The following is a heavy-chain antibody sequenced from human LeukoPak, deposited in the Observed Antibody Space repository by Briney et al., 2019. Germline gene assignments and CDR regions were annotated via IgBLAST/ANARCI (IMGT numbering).Heavy chain of an antibody. D-gene: IGHD4-17*01. CDR1: GDSVGSPYY. J-gene: IGHJ4*02. V-gene: IGHV4-38-2*02. CDR2: IFHSGYT. Sequence: SETLSLTCSVSGDSVGSPYYWGWVRQPPGKGLEWIASIFHSGYTYQNPSLKSRVTLSVDTSRNQFSLKQTSVTAAETALYYCARAVTGEPNYFDFWGQGTLVTVSS. CDR3: ARAVTGEPNYFDF.